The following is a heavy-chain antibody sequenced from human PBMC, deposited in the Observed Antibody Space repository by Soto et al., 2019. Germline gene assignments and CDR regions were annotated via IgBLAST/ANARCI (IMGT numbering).Heavy chain of an antibody. V-gene: IGHV3-33*01. J-gene: IGHJ3*02. CDR2: IWYDGSNK. CDR1: GFTFSSYG. Sequence: QVQLVESGGGVVQPARSLRLSCAASGFTFSSYGMHWVRQAPGKGLEWVAVIWYDGSNKYYADSVKGRFTISRDNSKNTLYLQMNSLRAEDTAVYYCARFLGYYDSSAGDAFDIWGQGTMVTVSS. D-gene: IGHD3-22*01. CDR3: ARFLGYYDSSAGDAFDI.